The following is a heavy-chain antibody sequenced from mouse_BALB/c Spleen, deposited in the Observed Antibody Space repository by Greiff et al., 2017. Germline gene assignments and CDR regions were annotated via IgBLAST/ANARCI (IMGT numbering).Heavy chain of an antibody. Sequence: QVQLQQSGPGLVAPSQSLSITCTVSGFSLTGYGVNWVRQPPGKGLEWLGMIWGDGSTDYNSALKSRLSISKDNSKSQVFLKMNSLQTDDTARYYCAIITTVVEGYAMDYWGQGTSVTVSS. CDR3: AIITTVVEGYAMDY. J-gene: IGHJ4*01. D-gene: IGHD1-1*01. CDR1: GFSLTGYG. V-gene: IGHV2-6-7*01. CDR2: IWGDGST.